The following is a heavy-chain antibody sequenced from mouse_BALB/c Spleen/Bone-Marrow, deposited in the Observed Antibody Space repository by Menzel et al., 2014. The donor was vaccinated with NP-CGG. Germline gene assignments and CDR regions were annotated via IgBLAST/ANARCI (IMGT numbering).Heavy chain of an antibody. CDR3: AGEGWLLRFDY. V-gene: IGHV1-14*01. J-gene: IGHJ2*01. CDR1: GYTFTAYV. Sequence: VQLQQSGPELVKPGASVKVSCKASGYTFTAYVMHWVKQKPGQGLEWIGYINPYNDGTNYIEKFKGKATLTSDIPSSTAYMELSSLTSEDSAVYYCAGEGWLLRFDYWGQGTTLTVSS. CDR2: INPYNDGT. D-gene: IGHD2-3*01.